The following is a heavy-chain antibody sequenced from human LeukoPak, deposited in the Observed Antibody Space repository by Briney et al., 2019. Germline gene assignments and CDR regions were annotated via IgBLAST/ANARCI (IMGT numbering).Heavy chain of an antibody. J-gene: IGHJ4*02. CDR1: GGSFSGYY. Sequence: SETLSLTCAVYGGSFSGYYWSWIRQPPGKGLEWIGEINHSGSTNYNPSLKSRVTISVDTSKNQFSLKLSSVTAADTAVYYCARLNILRYFDWLLEDFDYWGQGTLVTVSS. V-gene: IGHV4-34*01. D-gene: IGHD3-9*01. CDR2: INHSGST. CDR3: ARLNILRYFDWLLEDFDY.